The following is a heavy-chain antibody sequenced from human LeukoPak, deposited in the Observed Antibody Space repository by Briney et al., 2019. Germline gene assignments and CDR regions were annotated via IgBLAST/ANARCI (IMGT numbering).Heavy chain of an antibody. V-gene: IGHV3-23*01. CDR1: GFTFSYYA. D-gene: IGHD6-13*01. CDR3: AKDRSSSWYPSDY. Sequence: GGSLRLSCAASGFTFSYYAMSWVRQAPGKGLEWVSAISDSGGNTYYADSVKGRFTISRDNSKNTLYLQMSSLRAEDTAVYYCAKDRSSSWYPSDYWGQGTLVTVSS. J-gene: IGHJ4*02. CDR2: ISDSGGNT.